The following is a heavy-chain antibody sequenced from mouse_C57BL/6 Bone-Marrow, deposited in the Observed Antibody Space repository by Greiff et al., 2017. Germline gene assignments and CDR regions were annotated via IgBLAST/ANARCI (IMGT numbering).Heavy chain of an antibody. V-gene: IGHV5-6*01. J-gene: IGHJ2*01. CDR2: ISSGGSYT. D-gene: IGHD4-1*01. CDR3: ARRVTGTDFDY. CDR1: GFTFSSYG. Sequence: EVQVVESGGDLVKPGGSLKLSCAASGFTFSSYGMSWVRQTPDKRLEWVATISSGGSYTYYPDSVKGRFTISRDNAKNTLYLQMSSLKSEDTAMYYSARRVTGTDFDYWGQGTTLTVSS.